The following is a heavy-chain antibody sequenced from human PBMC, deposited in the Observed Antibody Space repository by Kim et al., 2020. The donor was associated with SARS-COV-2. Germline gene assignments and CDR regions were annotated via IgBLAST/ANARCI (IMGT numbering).Heavy chain of an antibody. Sequence: GGTNYAQKFQGRVTMTRDTSISTAYMELSRLRSDDTAVYYCARDPHGMDVWGQGTTVTVSS. V-gene: IGHV1-2*02. CDR3: ARDPHGMDV. CDR2: GGT. J-gene: IGHJ6*02.